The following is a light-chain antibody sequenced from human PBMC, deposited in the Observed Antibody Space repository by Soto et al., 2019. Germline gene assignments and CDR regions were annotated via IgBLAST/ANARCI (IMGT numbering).Light chain of an antibody. CDR2: GAS. CDR3: QQYNNWPPLT. CDR1: ESISSN. Sequence: EVLMTQSPATLSVSPGERATLSCRASESISSNLAWYQQKVGQAPRLLIYGASIRATGIPARFSGSGSGTAFTLTISSLQSEDFAVYFCQQYNNWPPLTFGGGTKVEIK. J-gene: IGKJ4*01. V-gene: IGKV3D-15*01.